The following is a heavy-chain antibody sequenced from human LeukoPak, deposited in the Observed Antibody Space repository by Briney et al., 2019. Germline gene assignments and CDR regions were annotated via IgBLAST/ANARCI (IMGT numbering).Heavy chain of an antibody. CDR2: IYYSGST. CDR1: GGSISSYY. Sequence: SETLSLTCTVSGGSISSYYWSWIRQPPGKGLEWIGYIYYSGSTNYNPSLKSRVTISVDTSKNQFSLKLSSVTAADTAVYYCARLNYYDGSAGYWGQGTLVTVSS. J-gene: IGHJ4*02. CDR3: ARLNYYDGSAGY. D-gene: IGHD3-22*01. V-gene: IGHV4-59*08.